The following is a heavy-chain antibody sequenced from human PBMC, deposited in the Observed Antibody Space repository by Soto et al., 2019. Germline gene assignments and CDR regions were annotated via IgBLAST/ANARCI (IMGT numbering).Heavy chain of an antibody. CDR3: AKDTRSYGSGAIFDY. Sequence: GGSLRLSCAASGFTFSSYAMSWVRQAPGKGLEWVSAISGSGGSTYYADSVKGRFTISRDNSKNTLYLQMNSLRAEDTAVYYCAKDTRSYGSGAIFDYWGQGTLVTVSS. J-gene: IGHJ4*02. CDR2: ISGSGGST. D-gene: IGHD3-10*01. CDR1: GFTFSSYA. V-gene: IGHV3-23*01.